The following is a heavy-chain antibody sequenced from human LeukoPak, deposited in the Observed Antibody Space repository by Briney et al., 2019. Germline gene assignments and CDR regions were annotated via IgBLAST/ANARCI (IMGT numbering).Heavy chain of an antibody. V-gene: IGHV3-23*01. CDR1: GFTFSSYA. CDR2: ITDDGGGT. Sequence: GGSLRLSCAASGFTFSSYAMSWVRQAPGKGLDWVSAITDDGGGTYYADSVKGRFTISRDNSKNTLYLQMNSLRAEDTAVYYCAKGWGAYWGQGTLVTVSS. CDR3: AKGWGAY. D-gene: IGHD2-21*01. J-gene: IGHJ4*02.